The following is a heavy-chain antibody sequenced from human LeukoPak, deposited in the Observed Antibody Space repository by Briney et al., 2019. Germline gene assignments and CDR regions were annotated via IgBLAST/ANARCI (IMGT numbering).Heavy chain of an antibody. CDR3: ARVQPIPMITFGGVTQPLNWFDP. Sequence: GASVKVSCKASGYTFTSYGISWVRQAPGQGLEWMGWISAYNGNTNYAQKLQGRVTMTTDTSTSTAYMELRSLRSDDTAVYYCARVQPIPMITFGGVTQPLNWFDPWGQGTLVTVSS. CDR1: GYTFTSYG. V-gene: IGHV1-18*01. D-gene: IGHD3-16*01. CDR2: ISAYNGNT. J-gene: IGHJ5*02.